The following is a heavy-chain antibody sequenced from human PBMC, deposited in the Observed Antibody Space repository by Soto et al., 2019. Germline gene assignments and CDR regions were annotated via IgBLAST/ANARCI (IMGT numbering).Heavy chain of an antibody. V-gene: IGHV1-69*02. D-gene: IGHD3-10*01. Sequence: QVQLVQSGAEVKKPGSSVEVSCKASGGSFSRYTFSWVRQAPGQGLEWMGRIVPTLNIANYAPKFQGRVSCSADKSTGTVYMELRSLTSADTAVYYCARGPTYSAGRYYINWGQGTLVTVS. CDR3: ARGPTYSAGRYYIN. CDR2: IVPTLNIA. CDR1: GGSFSRYT. J-gene: IGHJ4*02.